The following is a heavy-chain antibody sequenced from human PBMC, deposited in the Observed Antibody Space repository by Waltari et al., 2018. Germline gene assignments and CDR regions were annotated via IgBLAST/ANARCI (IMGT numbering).Heavy chain of an antibody. CDR3: VRLEDCTGPGGNCYSGDSFAMDV. V-gene: IGHV4-34*02. J-gene: IGHJ6*02. CDR2: INHNGNI. Sequence: QVQLQQWGAGLLQPSETLSLTCAVYGGSFRGYYWGWVRQPPGKGLEWIGGINHNGNIKRNPSLRSRVTMLVDTAKSQLSLKINYVTAADTAVYYCVRLEDCTGPGGNCYSGDSFAMDVWGQGTTVTVSS. CDR1: GGSFRGYY. D-gene: IGHD2-8*02.